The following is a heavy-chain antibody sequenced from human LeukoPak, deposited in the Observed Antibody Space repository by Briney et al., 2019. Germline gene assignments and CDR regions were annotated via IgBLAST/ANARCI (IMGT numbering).Heavy chain of an antibody. J-gene: IGHJ6*03. V-gene: IGHV1-69*13. CDR3: ARAMDTAMQYYYYMDV. CDR2: IIPIFGTA. Sequence: ASVKVSCKASGGTFSSYAISWVRQAPGQGLEWMGGIIPIFGTANYAQKFQGRVTITADESTSTAYMELSSLRSEDTAVYYCARAMDTAMQYYYYMDVWGKGTTVTVSS. D-gene: IGHD5-18*01. CDR1: GGTFSSYA.